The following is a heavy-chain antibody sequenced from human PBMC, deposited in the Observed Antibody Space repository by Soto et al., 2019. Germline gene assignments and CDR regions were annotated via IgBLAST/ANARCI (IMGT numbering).Heavy chain of an antibody. J-gene: IGHJ5*02. CDR3: TRESTQWLVRTVWFDP. Sequence: GGSLRLSCTASGFTFGDEAMSWFRQAPGKGLEWVGFIRSKAYGGTTEYAASVKGRFTISRDDSKSIAYLQMNSLKTEDTAVYYCTRESTQWLVRTVWFDPWGQGTLVTVSS. D-gene: IGHD6-19*01. CDR2: IRSKAYGGTT. V-gene: IGHV3-49*03. CDR1: GFTFGDEA.